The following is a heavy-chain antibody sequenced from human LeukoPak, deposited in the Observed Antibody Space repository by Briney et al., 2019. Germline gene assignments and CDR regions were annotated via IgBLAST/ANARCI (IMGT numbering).Heavy chain of an antibody. Sequence: PSETLSLTCTVSGGSISSYYWSWIRQPPGKGLEWIGYIYYSGSTNHNPSLKSRVTISVDTSKNQFSLKLSSVTAADTAVYYCARQYSSSWLAWFDPWGQGTLVTVSS. CDR1: GGSISSYY. CDR3: ARQYSSSWLAWFDP. J-gene: IGHJ5*02. D-gene: IGHD6-13*01. V-gene: IGHV4-59*01. CDR2: IYYSGST.